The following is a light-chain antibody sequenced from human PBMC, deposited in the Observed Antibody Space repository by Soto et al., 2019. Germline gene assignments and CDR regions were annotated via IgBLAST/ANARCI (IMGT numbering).Light chain of an antibody. Sequence: EIVLTQSPATQSLSPAERATLSCRASQSVSSFVAWYQQKPGQAPRLLIYDASNMATGIPTRFSGSGSGTDFTLTIRSPEPEDLAVYYCQRRINWPLTFGGGTKVELK. CDR1: QSVSSF. J-gene: IGKJ4*01. CDR3: QRRINWPLT. CDR2: DAS. V-gene: IGKV3-11*01.